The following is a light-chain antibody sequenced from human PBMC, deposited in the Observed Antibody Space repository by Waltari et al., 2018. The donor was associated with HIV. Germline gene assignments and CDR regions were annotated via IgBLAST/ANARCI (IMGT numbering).Light chain of an antibody. CDR2: WAS. J-gene: IGKJ2*01. V-gene: IGKV4-1*01. CDR3: QQYHRVPYT. Sequence: DVVVTQSPDPLAVSVGATAPLNCKSNQSLLYRSENKNFLAWYQQKPGQRPKLLIYWASTRQSGVPDRFSGSGSGTDFTLTISTLQAEDVAVYYCQQYHRVPYTFGQGTKLQIK. CDR1: QSLLYRSENKNF.